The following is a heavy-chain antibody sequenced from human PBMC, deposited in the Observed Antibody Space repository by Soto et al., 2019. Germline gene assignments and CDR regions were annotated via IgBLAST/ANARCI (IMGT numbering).Heavy chain of an antibody. Sequence: PSETLSLTCTVSAGSISNYYWSWIRQPAGKRLEWIGRIYSSGITNYNPSFKSRVAMSVDTSRNQFSLILNSMTAADTAMYYCARDEGSCYYWGQGTLVTVS. J-gene: IGHJ4*02. CDR1: AGSISNYY. D-gene: IGHD2-2*01. CDR3: ARDEGSCYY. CDR2: IYSSGIT. V-gene: IGHV4-4*07.